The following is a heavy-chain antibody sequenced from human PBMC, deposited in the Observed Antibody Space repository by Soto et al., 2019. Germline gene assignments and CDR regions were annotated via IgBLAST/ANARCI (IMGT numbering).Heavy chain of an antibody. CDR3: AREGAYGGNWAFDY. J-gene: IGHJ4*02. Sequence: GASVKVSCKASGGTFSSYAISWVQQAPGQGLEWMGGIIPIFGTANYAQKFQGRVTITADESTSTAYMELSSLRSEDTAVYYCAREGAYGGNWAFDYWGQGTLVTVSS. CDR1: GGTFSSYA. D-gene: IGHD2-15*01. CDR2: IIPIFGTA. V-gene: IGHV1-69*13.